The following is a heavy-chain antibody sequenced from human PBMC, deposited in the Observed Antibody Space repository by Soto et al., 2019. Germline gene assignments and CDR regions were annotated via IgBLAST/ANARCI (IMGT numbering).Heavy chain of an antibody. CDR3: ASIVATISRNFDY. J-gene: IGHJ4*02. V-gene: IGHV3-23*01. CDR2: ISGSGGST. D-gene: IGHD5-12*01. Sequence: PGGSLRLSCAASGFTFSSYAMSWVRQAPGKGLEWVSAISGSGGSTYYADSVKGQFTISRDNSKNTLYLQMNSLRAEDTAVYYCASIVATISRNFDYWGQGTLVTVSS. CDR1: GFTFSSYA.